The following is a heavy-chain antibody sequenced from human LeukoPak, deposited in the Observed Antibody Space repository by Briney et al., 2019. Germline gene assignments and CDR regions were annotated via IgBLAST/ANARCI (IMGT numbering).Heavy chain of an antibody. D-gene: IGHD2-15*01. CDR3: ARVGRISPPDYYFDY. Sequence: ASVTVSCKASGYTFTSYGISWVRQAPGQGLEWMGWISAYNGNTNYAQKLQGRVTMTTDTSTSTAYMELRSLRSDDTAVYYCARVGRISPPDYYFDYWGQGTLVTVSS. CDR1: GYTFTSYG. J-gene: IGHJ4*02. CDR2: ISAYNGNT. V-gene: IGHV1-18*01.